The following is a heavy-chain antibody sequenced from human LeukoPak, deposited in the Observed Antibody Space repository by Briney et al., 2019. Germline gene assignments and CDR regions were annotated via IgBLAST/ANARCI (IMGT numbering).Heavy chain of an antibody. Sequence: SETLSLTCAVSGGSISSGGYSWSWIRQPPGKGLEWIGYIYHSGSTYYNPSLKSRVTISVDRSKNQFSLKLSSVTAADTAVYYCARAGAAGDAFDIWGQGTMVTVPS. CDR2: IYHSGST. J-gene: IGHJ3*02. CDR1: GGSISSGGYS. V-gene: IGHV4-30-2*01. CDR3: ARAGAAGDAFDI.